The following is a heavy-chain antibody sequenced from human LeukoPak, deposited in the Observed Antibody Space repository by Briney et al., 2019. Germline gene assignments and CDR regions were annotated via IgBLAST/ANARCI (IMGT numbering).Heavy chain of an antibody. D-gene: IGHD3-22*01. CDR3: ARDPRGYYDIAFDI. CDR2: ISAYNGNT. Sequence: ASVKVSCKASGYTFTSYGISWVRQAPGQGLEWMGWISAYNGNTNYAQKLQGRVTITTDTSTSTAYMELRSLRSDDTAVYYCARDPRGYYDIAFDIWGQGTMVTVSS. CDR1: GYTFTSYG. J-gene: IGHJ3*02. V-gene: IGHV1-18*01.